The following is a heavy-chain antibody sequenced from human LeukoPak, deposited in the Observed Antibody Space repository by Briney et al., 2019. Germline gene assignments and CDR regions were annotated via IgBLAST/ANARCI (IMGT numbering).Heavy chain of an antibody. J-gene: IGHJ1*01. V-gene: IGHV3-23*01. Sequence: PGGSLRLSCAASGFTFSSYAMSWVRQAPGKGLEWVSAISGSGGSTYYADSVKGRFTISRDNSKHTLYLQMNSLRAEDTAVYYCAKDQWFGDLFPWYFQHWGQGTLVTVSS. D-gene: IGHD3-10*01. CDR1: GFTFSSYA. CDR2: ISGSGGST. CDR3: AKDQWFGDLFPWYFQH.